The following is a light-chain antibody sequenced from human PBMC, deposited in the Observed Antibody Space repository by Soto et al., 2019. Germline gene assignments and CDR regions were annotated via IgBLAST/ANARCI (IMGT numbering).Light chain of an antibody. V-gene: IGKV1-5*01. J-gene: IGKJ1*01. CDR3: QQYNSYSRT. CDR2: DAS. Sequence: DIQMTQSHSTLSASVGGRVTITCRASQSISSWLAWYQQKPGKAPKLLIYDASSLESGVPSRFSGSGSGTEFTLTISSLQPDDFATYYCQQYNSYSRTFGQGTKVDI. CDR1: QSISSW.